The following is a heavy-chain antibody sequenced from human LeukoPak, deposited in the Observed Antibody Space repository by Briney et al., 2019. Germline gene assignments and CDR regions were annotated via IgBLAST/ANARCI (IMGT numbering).Heavy chain of an antibody. D-gene: IGHD2/OR15-2a*01. CDR3: ARNFDS. CDR1: GFTFTIYT. V-gene: IGHV3-48*01. Sequence: GGSLRLSCAASGFTFTIYTMNWVRQAPGKGLEWVSYITSISSTIYYADSVKGRFTMSRDNAENSLYLQMNSLRAEDTAVYYCARNFDSWGQGNLVTVSS. CDR2: ITSISSTI. J-gene: IGHJ4*02.